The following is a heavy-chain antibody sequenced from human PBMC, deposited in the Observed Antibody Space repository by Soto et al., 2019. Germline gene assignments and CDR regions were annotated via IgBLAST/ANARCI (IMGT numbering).Heavy chain of an antibody. CDR2: ISAHNGNT. V-gene: IGHV1-18*01. CDR3: ARGRYGDY. CDR1: GYIFTTYG. J-gene: IGHJ4*02. D-gene: IGHD1-1*01. Sequence: QVHLVQSGAEVKKPGASVKVSCKGSGYIFTTYGTTWVRQAPGQGLEWMGWISAHNGNTNYAQKLQGRVTVTRDTSTSPAYMELRNLRSDDTAGYYCARGRYGDYWGQGALVTVSS.